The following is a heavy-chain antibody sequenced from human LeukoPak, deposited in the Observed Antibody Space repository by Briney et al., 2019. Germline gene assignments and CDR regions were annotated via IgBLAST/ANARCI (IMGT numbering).Heavy chain of an antibody. CDR2: ITSGSSNV. Sequence: KPGGSLRLSCVAPGFTSNSYSITWVRQAPGKGLEWILCITSGSSNVYYADSVKGRFTFSRDNAKNSLFLQLNSLRVEDTAVYYCARALTYTSSYPLGYWGQGTLVTVSS. J-gene: IGHJ4*02. V-gene: IGHV3-21*01. CDR1: GFTSNSYS. D-gene: IGHD6-6*01. CDR3: ARALTYTSSYPLGY.